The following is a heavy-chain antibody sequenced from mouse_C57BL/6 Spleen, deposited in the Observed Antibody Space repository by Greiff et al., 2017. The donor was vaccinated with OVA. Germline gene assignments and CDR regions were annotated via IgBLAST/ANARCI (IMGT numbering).Heavy chain of an antibody. D-gene: IGHD2-4*01. CDR3: ARSPYDYDEGAWFAY. Sequence: VQLVESGPGLVQPSQSLSITCTVSGFSLTSYGVHWVRQSPGKGLEWLGVIWSGGSTDYNAAFISRLSISKDNSKSQVFFKMNSLQADDTAIYYCARSPYDYDEGAWFAYWGQGTLVTVSA. J-gene: IGHJ3*01. V-gene: IGHV2-2*01. CDR2: IWSGGST. CDR1: GFSLTSYG.